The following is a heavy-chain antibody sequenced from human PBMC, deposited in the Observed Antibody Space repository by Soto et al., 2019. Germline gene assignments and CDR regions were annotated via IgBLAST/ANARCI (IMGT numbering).Heavy chain of an antibody. J-gene: IGHJ2*01. CDR1: GFTFSRYV. V-gene: IGHV3-30-3*01. CDR3: ARPLWRNDYNWGYFDL. Sequence: SLRLSCAASGFTFSRYVMHWVLQAPGKGLEWVAVISYDGSNKYYADSVKGRFTISRDNSKNTLYLQMNSLRAEDTAVYYCARPLWRNDYNWGYFDLWGRGTLVTVSS. D-gene: IGHD4-4*01. CDR2: ISYDGSNK.